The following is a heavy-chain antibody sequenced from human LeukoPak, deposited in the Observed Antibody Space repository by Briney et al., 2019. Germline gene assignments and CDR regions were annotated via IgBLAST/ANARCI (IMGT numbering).Heavy chain of an antibody. J-gene: IGHJ4*02. CDR1: GFTFSSYA. V-gene: IGHV3-23*01. Sequence: GGSLRLSCAASGFTFSSYAMSWVRQAPGKGLEWVSAISGSGGSTYYADSVKGRFTISRDNSKNTLYLQMNSLRAEDTAVYYCASATYYYGSGSYSLGYWGQGTLVTVSS. CDR2: ISGSGGST. D-gene: IGHD3-10*01. CDR3: ASATYYYGSGSYSLGY.